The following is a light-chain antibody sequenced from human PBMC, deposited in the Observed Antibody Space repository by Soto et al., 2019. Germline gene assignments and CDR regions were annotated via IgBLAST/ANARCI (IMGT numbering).Light chain of an antibody. J-gene: IGKJ1*01. Sequence: DLQLTQSPSFLSASVGDRVTITCRAGQGISSHLTWYQQKPGKAPKLLIYAASTLQSGVPSRFSGRGSGTEFTLTISSLQPEDFATYYCQQLNSFPPTFGHGTTVEIK. CDR2: AAS. V-gene: IGKV1-9*01. CDR1: QGISSH. CDR3: QQLNSFPPT.